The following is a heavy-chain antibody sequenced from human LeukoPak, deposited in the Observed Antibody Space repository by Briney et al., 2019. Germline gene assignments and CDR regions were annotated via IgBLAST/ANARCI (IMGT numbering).Heavy chain of an antibody. CDR3: AKDHRYSSGWYSDYFDY. V-gene: IGHV3-23*01. Sequence: PGGSLRLSCAASGFTFSSYSMNWVRQAPGKGLEWVSAISGSGGSTYYADSVKGRFTISRDNSKNTLYLQMNSLRAEDTAVYYCAKDHRYSSGWYSDYFDYWGQGTLVTVSS. CDR1: GFTFSSYS. CDR2: ISGSGGST. D-gene: IGHD6-19*01. J-gene: IGHJ4*02.